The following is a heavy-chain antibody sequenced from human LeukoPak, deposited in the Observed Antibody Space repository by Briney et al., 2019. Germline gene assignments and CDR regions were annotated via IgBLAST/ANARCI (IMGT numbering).Heavy chain of an antibody. J-gene: IGHJ4*02. D-gene: IGHD5-24*01. CDR3: ARREISNRYKYYFDY. CDR1: GGSFSGYY. CDR2: TNHSGST. Sequence: SETLSLTCAVYGGSFSGYYWSWIRQPPGKGLEWIGETNHSGSTNYNPSLKSRVTISVDTSKNQFSLKLSSVTAADTAVYYCARREISNRYKYYFDYWGQGTLVTVSS. V-gene: IGHV4-34*01.